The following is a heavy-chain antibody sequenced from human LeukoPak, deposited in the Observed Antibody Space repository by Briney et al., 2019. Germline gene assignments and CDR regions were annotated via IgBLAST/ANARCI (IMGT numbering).Heavy chain of an antibody. CDR2: IYYSGST. J-gene: IGHJ6*03. V-gene: IGHV4-39*07. CDR3: ARGGRDGDYYYYMDV. D-gene: IGHD3-10*01. CDR1: GGSISSSSYY. Sequence: SETLSLTCTVSGGSISSSSYYWGWIRQPPGTGLEWIGSIYYSGSTYYNPSLKGRVTISVDTSKNQFSLKLSSVTAADTAVYYCARGGRDGDYYYYMDVWGKGTTVTVSS.